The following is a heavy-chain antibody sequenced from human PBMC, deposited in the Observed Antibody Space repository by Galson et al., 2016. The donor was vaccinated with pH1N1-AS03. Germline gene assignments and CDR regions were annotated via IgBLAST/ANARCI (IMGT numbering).Heavy chain of an antibody. V-gene: IGHV3-23*01. CDR1: GFTFNNFA. Sequence: SLRLSCAASGFTFNNFAMGWVRQAPGKGLEWVSGLSSSGATTNYADSVRGRFTISRDNSKKTMHLQMNSLRVEDTALYYCAKWSYRFDSSGYVGYFDLWGRGTLVTVS. CDR3: AKWSYRFDSSGYVGYFDL. J-gene: IGHJ2*01. CDR2: LSSSGATT. D-gene: IGHD3-22*01.